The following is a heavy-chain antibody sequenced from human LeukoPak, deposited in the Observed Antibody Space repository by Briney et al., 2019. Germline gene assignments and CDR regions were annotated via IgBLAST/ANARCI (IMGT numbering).Heavy chain of an antibody. Sequence: SETLSLTCTVSGGSLSDFYWPWVRQPPGKGLEWLGYIHYSGSTNYNPFFKSRGTISVNKSKSQVSLKLASVAAADTAMYYCAGDHGYYEWAFGSWGQGTLVIVSS. D-gene: IGHD4-17*01. CDR2: IHYSGST. CDR3: AGDHGYYEWAFGS. J-gene: IGHJ4*02. V-gene: IGHV4-59*01. CDR1: GGSLSDFY.